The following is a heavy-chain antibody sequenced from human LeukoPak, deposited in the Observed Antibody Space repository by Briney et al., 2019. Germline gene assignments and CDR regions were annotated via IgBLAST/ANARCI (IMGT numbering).Heavy chain of an antibody. Sequence: ASVKVSCKASGYTVTGYYMHWVRQAPGQGLEWMGWINPNSGGTNYAQKFQGRVTMTRDTSISTAYMELSRLRSDDTAVYYCARSPIYSNSPFDYWGQGTLVTVSS. D-gene: IGHD4-11*01. CDR2: INPNSGGT. V-gene: IGHV1-2*02. CDR1: GYTVTGYY. J-gene: IGHJ4*02. CDR3: ARSPIYSNSPFDY.